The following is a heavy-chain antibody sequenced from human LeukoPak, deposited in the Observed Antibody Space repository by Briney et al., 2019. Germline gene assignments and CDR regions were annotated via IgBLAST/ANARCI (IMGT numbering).Heavy chain of an antibody. CDR1: GGSFSGYY. CDR3: ARVRRGDQGLGY. D-gene: IGHD4-17*01. CDR2: INHSGST. V-gene: IGHV4-34*01. Sequence: SETLSLTCAVYGGSFSGYYWSWIRQPPGKGLEWIGEINHSGSTNYNPSLKSRVTISVDTSKNQFSLELSSVTAADTAVYYCARVRRGDQGLGYWGQGTLVTVSS. J-gene: IGHJ4*02.